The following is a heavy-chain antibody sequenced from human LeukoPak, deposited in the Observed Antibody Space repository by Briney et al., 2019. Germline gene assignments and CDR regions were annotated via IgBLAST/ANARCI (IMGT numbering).Heavy chain of an antibody. CDR3: ARVWELWTVFDY. Sequence: PGGSLRLSCAASGFTFSDYYMSWIRQAPGKGLEWVSYISSSGSTIYYADSVKGRFTISRDNAKNSLYLQMNSPRAEDTAVYYCARVWELWTVFDYWGQGTLVTVSS. D-gene: IGHD1-26*01. V-gene: IGHV3-11*01. J-gene: IGHJ4*02. CDR1: GFTFSDYY. CDR2: ISSSGSTI.